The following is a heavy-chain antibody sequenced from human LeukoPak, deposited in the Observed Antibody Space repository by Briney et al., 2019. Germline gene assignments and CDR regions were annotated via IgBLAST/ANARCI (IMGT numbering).Heavy chain of an antibody. CDR2: IYYSGST. CDR3: AREVYSSSWYVMDV. D-gene: IGHD6-13*01. V-gene: IGHV4-59*01. Sequence: SETLSLTCTVSGGSISSYYRSWIRQPPGKGLEWIGYIYYSGSTNYNPSLKSRVTISVDTSKNQFSLKLSSVTAADTAVYYCAREVYSSSWYVMDVWGKGTTVTVSS. J-gene: IGHJ6*04. CDR1: GGSISSYY.